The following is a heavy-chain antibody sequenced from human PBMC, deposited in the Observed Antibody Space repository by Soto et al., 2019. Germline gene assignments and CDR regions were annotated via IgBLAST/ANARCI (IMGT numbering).Heavy chain of an antibody. CDR2: INPNSGGT. Sequence: ASVKVSCKASGYTFTGYYMHWVRQAPGQGLEWMGWINPNSGGTNYAQKFQGWVTMTRDTSISTAYMELRSLRSDDTAVYYCARDLPLYGSGSYYNGYYYYGMDVWGQGTTVTVSS. J-gene: IGHJ6*02. D-gene: IGHD3-10*01. V-gene: IGHV1-2*04. CDR1: GYTFTGYY. CDR3: ARDLPLYGSGSYYNGYYYYGMDV.